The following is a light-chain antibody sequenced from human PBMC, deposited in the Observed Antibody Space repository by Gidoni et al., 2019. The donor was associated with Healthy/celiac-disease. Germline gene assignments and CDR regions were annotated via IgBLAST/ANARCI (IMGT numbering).Light chain of an antibody. CDR1: KSVSSN. J-gene: IGKJ1*01. Sequence: ELVMTQSPATLSVSPGERATLSCRASKSVSSNLAWYQQKPGQAPRLLIYGASTRATGIPARFSGSGSGTEFTLTISSLQSEDFAVYYCQQYNNWPPWTFGQGNKVEIK. CDR2: GAS. V-gene: IGKV3-15*01. CDR3: QQYNNWPPWT.